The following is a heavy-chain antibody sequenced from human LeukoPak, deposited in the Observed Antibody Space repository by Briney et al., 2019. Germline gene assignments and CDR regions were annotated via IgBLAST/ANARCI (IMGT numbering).Heavy chain of an antibody. CDR2: ISTGSGSI. CDR3: ARDFAGGFDY. D-gene: IGHD2-15*01. V-gene: IGHV3-48*03. CDR1: GFTFTGYE. J-gene: IGHJ4*02. Sequence: GGSLRLSCAASGFTFTGYEMNWVRQAPGKGLEWVSYISTGSGSISYAHSVKGRFTISRDNAKNSLYLQMNSLRAEDTALYYCARDFAGGFDYWGQGSLVTVSS.